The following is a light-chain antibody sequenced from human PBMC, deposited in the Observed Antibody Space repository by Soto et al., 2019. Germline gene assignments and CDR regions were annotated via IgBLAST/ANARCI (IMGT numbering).Light chain of an antibody. V-gene: IGKV1-39*01. CDR1: QSINSY. CDR3: QQSFSTLLIT. CDR2: AAS. J-gene: IGKJ5*01. Sequence: DIQMTQSPSSLSASIGDGVTITCRAGQSINSYLNWYQQKPGKAPKLLISAASNLQSGVPSRFSGSGSGTDFTLTISSLQPEDFATYYCQQSFSTLLITFGQGTRLEIK.